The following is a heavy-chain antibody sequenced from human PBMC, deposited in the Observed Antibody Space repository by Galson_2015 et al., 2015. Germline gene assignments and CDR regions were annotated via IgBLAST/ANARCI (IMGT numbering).Heavy chain of an antibody. CDR2: ISGSGGST. CDR1: GFTFSSYA. CDR3: AKGGLLWFGELLYAVDY. V-gene: IGHV3-23*01. J-gene: IGHJ4*02. D-gene: IGHD3-10*01. Sequence: SLRLSCAASGFTFSSYAMSWVRQAPGKGLEWVSAISGSGGSTYYADSVKGRFTISRDNSKNTLYLQMNSLRAEDTAVYYCAKGGLLWFGELLYAVDYWGQGTLVTVS.